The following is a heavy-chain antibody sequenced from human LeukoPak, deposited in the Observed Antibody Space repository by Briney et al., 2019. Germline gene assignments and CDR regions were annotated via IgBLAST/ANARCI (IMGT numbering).Heavy chain of an antibody. V-gene: IGHV4-31*03. CDR3: ARVGTPGYSGYDH. Sequence: SETLSLTCTVSGASVSSGGYYWSWIRQHPGKGLEWIGSIYYSGRTYYNPSLKSRVTTSMDTSKNQFSLKLSSVTAADTAVYYCARVGTPGYSGYDHWGQGTLVTVSS. CDR2: IYYSGRT. CDR1: GASVSSGGYY. D-gene: IGHD5-12*01. J-gene: IGHJ4*02.